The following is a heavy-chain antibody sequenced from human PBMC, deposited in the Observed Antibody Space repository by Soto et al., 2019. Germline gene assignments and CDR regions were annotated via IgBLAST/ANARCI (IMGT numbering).Heavy chain of an antibody. D-gene: IGHD5-18*01. J-gene: IGHJ4*02. CDR3: TIGVDTAKTGY. V-gene: IGHV4-31*03. CDR1: GGTIIRGGYY. Sequence: QVQLQESGPGLVKPSQTLSLTCSVSGGTIIRGGYYWSWIRQHPGKGLEWIGCIRYSGSTSNSGGTYYNPSLESRAIISVDTSNNRLSLKLRSVTVADTAMYYCTIGVDTAKTGYWGQGALVTVSS. CDR2: IRYSGSTSNSGGT.